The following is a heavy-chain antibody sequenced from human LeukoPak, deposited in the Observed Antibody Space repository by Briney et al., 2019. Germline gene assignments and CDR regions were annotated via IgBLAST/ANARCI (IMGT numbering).Heavy chain of an antibody. V-gene: IGHV4-30-4*01. CDR3: ARYKGPYYDILTDFRGNYFDY. CDR2: IYYSGST. CDR1: GGSISSGYYY. J-gene: IGHJ4*02. Sequence: SETLSLTCTVSGGSISSGYYYWSWLRPPPGKGLEWIGYIYYSGSTYYNPSLKSRVPISVDTSKTQFSLKVSSVTAADTAEYYCARYKGPYYDILTDFRGNYFDYWGQGTLVTVSS. D-gene: IGHD3-9*01.